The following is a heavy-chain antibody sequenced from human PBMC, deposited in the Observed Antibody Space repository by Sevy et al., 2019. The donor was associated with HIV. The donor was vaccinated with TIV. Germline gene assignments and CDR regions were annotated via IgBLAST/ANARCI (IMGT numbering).Heavy chain of an antibody. CDR1: GFTFSSYA. CDR3: AKDLYDSSGYYYRSY. CDR2: ISGSGGST. V-gene: IGHV3-23*01. J-gene: IGHJ4*02. Sequence: GGSLRLSCAASGFTFSSYAMSWVRQAPGKGLEWVSAISGSGGSTYYADSVKGRFTISRDNSKNTLYLQMNSLRAKDTAVYYCAKDLYDSSGYYYRSYWGQGTLVTVSS. D-gene: IGHD3-22*01.